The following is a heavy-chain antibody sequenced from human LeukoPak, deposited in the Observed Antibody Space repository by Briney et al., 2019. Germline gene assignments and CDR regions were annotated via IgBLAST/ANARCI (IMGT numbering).Heavy chain of an antibody. J-gene: IGHJ5*02. Sequence: GGSLRLSCATSGFSFSSYEMHWFRQAPGKGLQWLASISPNGNTINTVDAPRGRVYISRDNAKNSLHLHIDSLRGEDTAVYYCVGSRAPPSPIDGKELDPWGPGTLVTVSS. CDR1: GFSFSSYE. CDR3: VGSRAPPSPIDGKELDP. CDR2: ISPNGNTI. V-gene: IGHV3-48*03. D-gene: IGHD1-1*01.